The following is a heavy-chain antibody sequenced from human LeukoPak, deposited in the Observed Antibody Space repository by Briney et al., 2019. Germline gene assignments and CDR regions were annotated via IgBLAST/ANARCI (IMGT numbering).Heavy chain of an antibody. J-gene: IGHJ4*02. CDR3: ARSRCADSTSCYWFFFFDY. CDR2: ISAYNGNT. V-gene: IGHV1-18*01. Sequence: ASVKVSCKASGYTFTSYGISWVRQAPGQGLEWMGWISAYNGNTNYAQKLQGRVTMTTDTSTSTAYMELRGLTSDDTAVYYCARSRCADSTSCYWFFFFDYWGQGTLVTISS. CDR1: GYTFTSYG. D-gene: IGHD2-2*01.